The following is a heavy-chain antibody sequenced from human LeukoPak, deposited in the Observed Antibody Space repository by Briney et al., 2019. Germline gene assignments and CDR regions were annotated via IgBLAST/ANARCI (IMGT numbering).Heavy chain of an antibody. CDR3: AKHQEENYYYYYMDV. CDR2: INHSGST. Sequence: PSETLSLTCAVYGGSFSGYYWSWIRQPPGKGLEWIGEINHSGSTNYNPSLKSRVTISVDTSKNQFSLKLSSVTAADTAVYYCAKHQEENYYYYYMDVWGKGTTVTVSS. J-gene: IGHJ6*03. V-gene: IGHV4-34*01. CDR1: GGSFSGYY. D-gene: IGHD5-24*01.